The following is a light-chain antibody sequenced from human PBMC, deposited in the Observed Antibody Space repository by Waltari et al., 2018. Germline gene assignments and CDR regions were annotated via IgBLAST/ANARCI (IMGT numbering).Light chain of an antibody. CDR3: AAWDDTLSGPGV. CDR1: SSDIGHTY. Sequence: QSVLPQPPSASGTHGQRVPISCSGSSSDIGHTYVTGFQQRPGMAPQLLSYNINQRPSGVPFRFSGSKSGTAASLAISWLRTEDEADYCAAWDDTLSGPGVFGGGANLAVL. V-gene: IGLV1-47*01. CDR2: NIN. J-gene: IGLJ3*02.